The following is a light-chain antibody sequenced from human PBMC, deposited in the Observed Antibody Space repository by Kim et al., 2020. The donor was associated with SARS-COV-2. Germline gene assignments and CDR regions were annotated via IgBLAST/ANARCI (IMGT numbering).Light chain of an antibody. CDR2: STS. CDR1: QDISGW. Sequence: ASVGDIVTITCRASQDISGWLAWYQQKPEKAPKSLIYSTSTLQSGVPSRFSGSRSGTDFTLTITNLQPEDFATYYCQQYTTYPLTFGGGTKVDIK. CDR3: QQYTTYPLT. J-gene: IGKJ4*01. V-gene: IGKV1D-16*01.